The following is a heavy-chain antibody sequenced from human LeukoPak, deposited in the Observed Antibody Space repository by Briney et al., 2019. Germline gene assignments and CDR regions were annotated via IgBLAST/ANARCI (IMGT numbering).Heavy chain of an antibody. V-gene: IGHV3-21*01. J-gene: IGHJ6*02. Sequence: GGSLRLSCAASGFTFSSYSMNWVCQAPGKGLEWVSSISSGSSYIYYADSVKGRFTISRDNAKNSLYLQMNSLRAEDTAVYYCARDLGYSGYDRSYGMDVWGQGTTVTVSS. CDR1: GFTFSSYS. CDR2: ISSGSSYI. D-gene: IGHD5-12*01. CDR3: ARDLGYSGYDRSYGMDV.